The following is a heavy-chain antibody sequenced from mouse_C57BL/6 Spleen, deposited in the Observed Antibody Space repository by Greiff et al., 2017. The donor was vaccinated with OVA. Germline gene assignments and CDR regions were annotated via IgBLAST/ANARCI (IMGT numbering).Heavy chain of an antibody. CDR3: ARSRTYYGSSTAY. V-gene: IGHV1-55*01. J-gene: IGHJ3*01. D-gene: IGHD1-1*01. CDR2: IYPGSGST. CDR1: GYTFTSYW. Sequence: QPGASLVTPGASVKMSCKASGYTFTSYWITWVKQRPGQGLEWIGDIYPGSGSTNYNEKFKSKATLTVDTSSSTAYMQLSSLTSEDSAVYYCARSRTYYGSSTAYWGQGTLVTVSA.